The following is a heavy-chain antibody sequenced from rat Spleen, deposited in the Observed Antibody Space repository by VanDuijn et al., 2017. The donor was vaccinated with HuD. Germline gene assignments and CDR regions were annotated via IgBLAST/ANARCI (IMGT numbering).Heavy chain of an antibody. CDR1: GLSLTSNS. D-gene: IGHD1-3*01. V-gene: IGHV2-47*01. J-gene: IGHJ4*01. Sequence: QVQLTESGPGLVQPSQTLSLTCTVSGLSLTSNSVSWIRQPPGKGLEWMGVIWSHGGTDYNSAIKSRLSISRDTSKSQVFLKMNSLQTEDTAMYFCARTTTVAGVMDAWGQGASVTVSS. CDR3: ARTTTVAGVMDA. CDR2: IWSHGGT.